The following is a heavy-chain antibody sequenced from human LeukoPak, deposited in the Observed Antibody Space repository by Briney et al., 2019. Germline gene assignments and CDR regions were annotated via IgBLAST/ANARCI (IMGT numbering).Heavy chain of an antibody. V-gene: IGHV3-33*03. CDR3: AKGGATRGRFEN. CDR2: ILNDGRQE. Sequence: GGSLRLSCAASGVTFSSYCMHWVRQAPGKGLEWVADILNDGRQEKYADSVKGRFTSSRDNPKNSLYLQMNSPVAEDTAVYYCAKGGATRGRFENWGQGTLVTVSS. J-gene: IGHJ4*02. D-gene: IGHD1-26*01. CDR1: GVTFSSYC.